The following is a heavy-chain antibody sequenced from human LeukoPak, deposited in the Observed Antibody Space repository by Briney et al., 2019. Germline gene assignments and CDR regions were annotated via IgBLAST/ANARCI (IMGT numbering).Heavy chain of an antibody. J-gene: IGHJ4*02. V-gene: IGHV4-39*07. D-gene: IGHD3-22*01. CDR1: SGSISTSNYY. CDR3: ARAVYYDSSGYFDY. Sequence: SETLSLTCTVSSGSISTSNYYWGWVRQPPGKALEWIGNIFYSGSTYYSPSLKSRVTISLDTSRNQFSLKLNSVTAADTAVYYCARAVYYDSSGYFDYWGQGTLVTVSS. CDR2: IFYSGST.